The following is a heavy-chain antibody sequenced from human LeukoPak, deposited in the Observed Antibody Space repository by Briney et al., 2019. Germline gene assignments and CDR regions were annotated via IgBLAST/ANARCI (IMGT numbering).Heavy chain of an antibody. CDR1: GGSISSYY. CDR2: IYYSGST. D-gene: IGHD4-11*01. J-gene: IGHJ4*02. CDR3: ARAENYSNYAPYYFDY. Sequence: SETLSLTCTVSGGSISSYYWSWIRQPPGKGLEWIGYIYYSGSTNYNPSLKSRVTISVDTSKNQFSLKLSSVTAADTAVYYCARAENYSNYAPYYFDYWGQGTLVTVSS. V-gene: IGHV4-59*12.